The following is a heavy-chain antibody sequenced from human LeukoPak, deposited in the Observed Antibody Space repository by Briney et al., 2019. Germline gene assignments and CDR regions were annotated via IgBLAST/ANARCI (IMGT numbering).Heavy chain of an antibody. D-gene: IGHD3-10*01. CDR3: ARDYSRLWFGELRD. Sequence: PGGSLRLSCAASGFTFSDYYMSWIRQAPGKGLEWVSYISSSGSTINYADSVKGRFTISRDNAKNSLYLQMNSLRAEDTAVYYCARDYSRLWFGELRDWGQGTLVTVSS. CDR2: ISSSGSTI. J-gene: IGHJ4*02. V-gene: IGHV3-11*01. CDR1: GFTFSDYY.